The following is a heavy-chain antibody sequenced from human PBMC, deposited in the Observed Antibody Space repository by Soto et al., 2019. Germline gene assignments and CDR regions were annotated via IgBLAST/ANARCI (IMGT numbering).Heavy chain of an antibody. V-gene: IGHV4-34*01. J-gene: IGHJ4*02. CDR2: INHSGST. CDR1: GGSFSGYY. CDR3: ARGLAVVVASEGFDY. Sequence: SETLSLTCAVYGGSFSGYYWSWIRQPPGKGLEWIGEINHSGSTNYNPSLKSRVTISVDTSKNQFSLKLSSVTAADTAVYYCARGLAVVVASEGFDYWGQGTPVTVSS. D-gene: IGHD2-15*01.